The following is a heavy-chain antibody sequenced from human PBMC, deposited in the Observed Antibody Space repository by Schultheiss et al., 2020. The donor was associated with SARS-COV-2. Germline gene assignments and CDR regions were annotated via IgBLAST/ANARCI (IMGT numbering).Heavy chain of an antibody. J-gene: IGHJ6*02. CDR3: AKGSKYYDCWSGYGRYYYYGMDV. D-gene: IGHD3-3*01. CDR1: GFTFSSYA. V-gene: IGHV3-30-3*01. Sequence: GGSLRLSCAASGFTFSSYAMHWVRQAPGKGLEWVAVISYDGSNKYYADSVKGRFTISRDNSKNTLYLQMNSLRAEDTALYYCAKGSKYYDCWSGYGRYYYYGMDVWGQGTTVTVSS. CDR2: ISYDGSNK.